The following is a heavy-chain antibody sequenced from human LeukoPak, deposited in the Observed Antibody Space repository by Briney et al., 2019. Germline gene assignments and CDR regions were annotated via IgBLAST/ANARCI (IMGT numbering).Heavy chain of an antibody. J-gene: IGHJ4*02. V-gene: IGHV3-30*18. CDR2: ISYDGSNK. CDR1: GFTFSSYG. Sequence: KSGGSLRLSCAASGFTFSSYGMHWVRQAPGKGLEWVAVISYDGSNKYYADSVKGRFTISRDNSKNTLYLQMNSLRAEDTAVYYCAKGLVVPAAFFDYWGQGTLVTVSS. CDR3: AKGLVVPAAFFDY. D-gene: IGHD2-2*01.